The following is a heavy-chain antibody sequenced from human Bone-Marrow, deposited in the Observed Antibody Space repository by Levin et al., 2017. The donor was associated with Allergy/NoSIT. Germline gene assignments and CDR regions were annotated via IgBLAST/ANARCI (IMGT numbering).Heavy chain of an antibody. V-gene: IGHV3-11*06. CDR3: ARGTRSTTCPCAY. J-gene: IGHJ4*02. Sequence: GESLKISCAASGFTFSDYYMSWIRQAPGKGLEWVSYITSSSSYTNYADSVKGRFTISRDNAKNSLYLQMNSLRAEDTAVYYCARGTRSTTCPCAYWGQGTLVTVSS. CDR2: ITSSSSYT. D-gene: IGHD2-2*01. CDR1: GFTFSDYY.